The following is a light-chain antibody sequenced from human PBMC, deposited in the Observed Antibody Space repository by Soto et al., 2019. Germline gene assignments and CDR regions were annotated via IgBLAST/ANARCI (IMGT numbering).Light chain of an antibody. CDR3: QKYNSYPLT. CDR2: KAT. Sequence: DIQMTQSPSTLSASVGDRVTITCRASQTISYWLAWYQQKPGKAPNLLIYKATSLKSGVPSRFSGSGSGTDFTLTISSLQPDDFATYYCQKYNSYPLTFGGGTKVEIK. J-gene: IGKJ4*01. V-gene: IGKV1-5*03. CDR1: QTISYW.